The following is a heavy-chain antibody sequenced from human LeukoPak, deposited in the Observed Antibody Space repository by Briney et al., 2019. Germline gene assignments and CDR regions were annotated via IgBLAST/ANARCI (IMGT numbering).Heavy chain of an antibody. D-gene: IGHD2-15*01. J-gene: IGHJ4*02. V-gene: IGHV4-59*08. CDR3: ARGSGLLADEGFDY. Sequence: SETLSLTCTVSGGSISNYYWSWIRQPPGKGLEWIGYIYYSGSTNYNPSLKSRVTISVDTSKNQFSLKLSSVTAADTAVYYCARGSGLLADEGFDYWGQGTLVTVSS. CDR1: GGSISNYY. CDR2: IYYSGST.